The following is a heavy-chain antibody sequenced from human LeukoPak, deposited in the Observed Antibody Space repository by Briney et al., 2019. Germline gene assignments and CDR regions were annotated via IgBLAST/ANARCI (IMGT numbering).Heavy chain of an antibody. J-gene: IGHJ5*02. D-gene: IGHD2-2*01. CDR3: ARSPLKIVVVPAAPWEGLRYNWFDP. CDR2: INPNSGGT. CDR1: GYTFTGYY. V-gene: IGHV1-2*02. Sequence: ASVKVSCKASGYTFTGYYMHWVRQAPGQGLEWMGWINPNSGGTNYAQKFQGRVTMTRDTSISTAYMELSRLGSDDTAVYYCARSPLKIVVVPAAPWEGLRYNWFDPWGQGTLVPVSS.